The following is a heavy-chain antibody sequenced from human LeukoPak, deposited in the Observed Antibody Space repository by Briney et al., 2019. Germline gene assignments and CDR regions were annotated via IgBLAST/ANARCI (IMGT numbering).Heavy chain of an antibody. CDR3: AKDNSGYPVDY. CDR2: IWYDGSNK. V-gene: IGHV3-33*06. J-gene: IGHJ4*02. D-gene: IGHD6-25*01. CDR1: GFTFSSYG. Sequence: PGGSLRLSCAASGFTFSSYGMHWVRQAPGKGLEWVAVIWYDGSNKYYADSVKGRFTISRDNSKNTLYLQMNSLRAEGTAVYYCAKDNSGYPVDYWGQGTLVTVSS.